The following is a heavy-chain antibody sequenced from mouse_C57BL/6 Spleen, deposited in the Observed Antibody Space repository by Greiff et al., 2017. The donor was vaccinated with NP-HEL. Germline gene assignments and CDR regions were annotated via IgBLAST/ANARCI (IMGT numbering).Heavy chain of an antibody. J-gene: IGHJ1*03. Sequence: QVQLQQPGAELVKPGASVKLSCKASGYTFTSYWMQWVKQRPGQGLEWIGEIDPSDSYTNYNQKFKGKATLTVDTSSSTAYMQLSSLTSEDSAVYYCARRYGSSLYWYFDVWGTGTTVTVSS. D-gene: IGHD1-1*01. CDR1: GYTFTSYW. V-gene: IGHV1-50*01. CDR2: IDPSDSYT. CDR3: ARRYGSSLYWYFDV.